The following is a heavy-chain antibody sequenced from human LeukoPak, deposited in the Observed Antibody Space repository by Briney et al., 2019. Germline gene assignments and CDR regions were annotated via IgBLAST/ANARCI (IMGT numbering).Heavy chain of an antibody. D-gene: IGHD3-22*01. CDR2: IYPGDSDA. Sequence: WWSWVRQPPGKGLEWMGIIYPGDSDATYSPSFQGQVTISADKSISTAYLQWSSLKASDTAMYYCAVNYYYNGAFDYWGQGTLVTVSS. CDR3: AVNYYYNGAFDY. V-gene: IGHV5-51*01. CDR1: W. J-gene: IGHJ4*02.